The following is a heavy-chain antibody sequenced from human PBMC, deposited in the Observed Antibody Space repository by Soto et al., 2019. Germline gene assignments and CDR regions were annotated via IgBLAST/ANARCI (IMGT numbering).Heavy chain of an antibody. J-gene: IGHJ4*02. V-gene: IGHV3-33*01. CDR1: GFTFSSYG. Sequence: QVQLVESGGGVVQPGRSLRLSCAASGFTFSSYGMHWVRQAPGKGLAWVAVIWYDGSNKYYADSVKGRFTISRDNSKNTVYMKMTSLRAEDTAVYYCARDMKQVDYSNPGGVEYWGKGTLVTVSS. D-gene: IGHD4-4*01. CDR3: ARDMKQVDYSNPGGVEY. CDR2: IWYDGSNK.